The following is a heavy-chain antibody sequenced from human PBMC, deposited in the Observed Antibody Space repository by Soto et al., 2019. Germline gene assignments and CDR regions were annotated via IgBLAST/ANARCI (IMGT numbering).Heavy chain of an antibody. V-gene: IGHV1-69*02. CDR3: ATNYGSGSAPFYY. D-gene: IGHD3-10*01. Sequence: QVQLVQSGAALKKPGSSVKVSCTASGDTFSFYTMNWVRQAPGQGLEWMGRIIPMVRMANYSQKFQGRVTISADKSTSTAYMELISLRSEDTAVYYCATNYGSGSAPFYYWGPGTLVTVS. J-gene: IGHJ4*02. CDR2: IIPMVRMA. CDR1: GDTFSFYT.